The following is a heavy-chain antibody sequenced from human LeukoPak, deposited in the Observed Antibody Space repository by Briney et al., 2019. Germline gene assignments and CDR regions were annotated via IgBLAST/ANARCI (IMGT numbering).Heavy chain of an antibody. CDR1: GGTFSSYA. J-gene: IGHJ3*02. V-gene: IGHV1-69*13. Sequence: SVKVSCKASGGTFSSYAISWVRQAPGQGLEWMGGIIPIFGTANYAQKFQGRVTISADESTSTAYMELSSLRSEDTAVYYCARAGYCSGGSCSTDAFDIWGQGTMVTVSS. CDR2: IIPIFGTA. CDR3: ARAGYCSGGSCSTDAFDI. D-gene: IGHD2-15*01.